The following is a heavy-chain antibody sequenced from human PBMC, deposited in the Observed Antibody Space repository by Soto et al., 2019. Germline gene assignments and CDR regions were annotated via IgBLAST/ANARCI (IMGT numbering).Heavy chain of an antibody. D-gene: IGHD1-26*01. J-gene: IGHJ4*02. V-gene: IGHV3-73*02. CDR3: ARLWSEREPNFDY. CDR1: GYTFSGSA. Sequence: EVQLVESGGGLVQPGGSLKLSCAASGYTFSGSAMHWVRQASGKGLEWVGRIRSKANSYETVYAASVKGRFTISRDDSKNTAYLQMNSLKTEDTAVYYCARLWSEREPNFDYWGQGTLVSVSS. CDR2: IRSKANSYET.